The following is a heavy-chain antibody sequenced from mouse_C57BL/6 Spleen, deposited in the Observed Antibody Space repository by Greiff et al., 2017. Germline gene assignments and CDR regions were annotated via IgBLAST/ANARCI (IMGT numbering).Heavy chain of an antibody. CDR2: IDPETGGT. CDR1: GYTFTDYE. Sequence: QVQLQQSGAELVRPGASVTLSCKASGYTFTDYEMHWVKQTPVHGLEWIGAIDPETGGTAYNQKFKGKAILTADKSSSTAYMELRSLTSEDSAVYYCTRETPYYAMDYWGQGTSVTVSS. V-gene: IGHV1-15*01. CDR3: TRETPYYAMDY. J-gene: IGHJ4*01.